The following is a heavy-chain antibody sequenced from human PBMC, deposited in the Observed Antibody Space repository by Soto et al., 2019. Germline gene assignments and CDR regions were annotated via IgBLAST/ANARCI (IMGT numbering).Heavy chain of an antibody. V-gene: IGHV2-5*01. Sequence: QITLKESGPTLVKPTQTLTLTCTFSGFSLSTSGVAVGWIRQPPGKALEWLALIYSNDDKRFSPPLNSRLTITNDTSKNQVVLTMTNIDPADTATYFCSHMRDSGLFGMDVWGQGTTVTVSS. J-gene: IGHJ6*02. D-gene: IGHD3-10*01. CDR3: SHMRDSGLFGMDV. CDR2: IYSNDDK. CDR1: GFSLSTSGVA.